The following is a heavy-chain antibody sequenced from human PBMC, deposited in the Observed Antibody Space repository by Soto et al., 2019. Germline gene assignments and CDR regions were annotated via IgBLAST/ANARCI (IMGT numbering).Heavy chain of an antibody. CDR3: ASASRRALTTPFDY. Sequence: QVQLVESGGGVVQPGRSLRLSCAASGFTFSSYGMHWVRQAPGKGLEWVAVIWYDGSNKYYADSVKGRFTISRDNSKNTLYLQMTSLRAEDTAVYYCASASRRALTTPFDYWGQGTLVTVSS. V-gene: IGHV3-33*01. J-gene: IGHJ4*02. CDR1: GFTFSSYG. D-gene: IGHD2-15*01. CDR2: IWYDGSNK.